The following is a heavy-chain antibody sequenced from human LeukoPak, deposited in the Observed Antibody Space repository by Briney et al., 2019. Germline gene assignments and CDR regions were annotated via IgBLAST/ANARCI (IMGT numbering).Heavy chain of an antibody. CDR1: RFNFRMYC. J-gene: IGHJ4*02. CDR2: IMQDGNDK. D-gene: IGHD6-13*01. CDR3: ARDLTEYSSSYNGHY. Sequence: GGSLRLSCAASRFNFRMYCMSWVRQAPGKGLEWVANIMQDGNDKYYVASVKGRFTIPRDNAKNSLYLQLNSLRVEDTAVYYCARDLTEYSSSYNGHYWGQGTLVTVSS. V-gene: IGHV3-7*01.